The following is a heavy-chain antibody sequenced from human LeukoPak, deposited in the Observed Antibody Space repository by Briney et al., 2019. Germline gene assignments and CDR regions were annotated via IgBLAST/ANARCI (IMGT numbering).Heavy chain of an antibody. Sequence: GASVEVSCKVSGYTLTELSMHWVRQAPGKGLEWMGGFDPEDGETIYAQKFQGRVTMTEDTSTDTAYMELSSLRSEDTAVYYCATARIAARPFKRFDPWGQGTLVTVSS. V-gene: IGHV1-24*01. D-gene: IGHD6-6*01. J-gene: IGHJ5*02. CDR2: FDPEDGET. CDR3: ATARIAARPFKRFDP. CDR1: GYTLTELS.